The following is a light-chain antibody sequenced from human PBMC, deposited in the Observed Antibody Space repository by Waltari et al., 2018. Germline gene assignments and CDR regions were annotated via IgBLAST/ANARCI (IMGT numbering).Light chain of an antibody. CDR1: SRDIGRYNS. J-gene: IGLJ1*01. CDR3: SSYTSSSTLYV. Sequence: QSALPQPSSVSGSPGQTIAISRTGTSRDIGRYNSFSWYQQHPGQAPKLLIYDVNQRPSGVSHRFSGSKSGNTASLTISGLRAEDEADFYCSSYTSSSTLYVFGSGTKVTVL. V-gene: IGLV2-14*01. CDR2: DVN.